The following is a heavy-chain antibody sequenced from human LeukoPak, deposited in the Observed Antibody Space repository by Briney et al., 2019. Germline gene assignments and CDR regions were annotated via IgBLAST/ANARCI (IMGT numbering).Heavy chain of an antibody. J-gene: IGHJ4*02. Sequence: GGSLRLSCAASGFTFSSYSMNWVRQAPGKGLEWVSSISSSSSYIYYADSVKGRFTISRDNAKNSLYLQMNSLRAEDTAVYYCAREVSDYDFWSGSSYYFDYWGQGTLVTVSS. V-gene: IGHV3-21*01. D-gene: IGHD3-3*01. CDR2: ISSSSSYI. CDR3: AREVSDYDFWSGSSYYFDY. CDR1: GFTFSSYS.